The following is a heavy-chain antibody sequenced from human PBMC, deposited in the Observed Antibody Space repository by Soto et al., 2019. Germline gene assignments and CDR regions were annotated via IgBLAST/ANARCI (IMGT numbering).Heavy chain of an antibody. J-gene: IGHJ6*02. Sequence: SGPTREPTETLTLTCTFSGFSLTSPGMCVSWIRQSPGKALEWLALIERDDDDKYYSTSLKTRLTISKDTRKNQVVLTMANMEPADTATYYCARSIRGPRRFNGMDVWGQGTTVTVSS. CDR3: ARSIRGPRRFNGMDV. CDR2: IERDDDDK. CDR1: GFSLTSPGMC. D-gene: IGHD1-20*01. V-gene: IGHV2-70*13.